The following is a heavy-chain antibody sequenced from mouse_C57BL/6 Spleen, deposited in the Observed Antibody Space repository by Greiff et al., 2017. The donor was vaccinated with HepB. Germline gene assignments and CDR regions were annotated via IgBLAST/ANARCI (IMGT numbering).Heavy chain of an antibody. J-gene: IGHJ2*01. V-gene: IGHV1-15*01. CDR3: TRKGDYDYFDY. D-gene: IGHD2-4*01. Sequence: VKLMESGAELVRPGASVTLSCKASGYTFTDYEMHWVKQTPVHGLEWIGAIDPETGGTAYNQKFKGKAILTADKSSSTAYMELRSLTSEDSAVYYCTRKGDYDYFDYWGQGTTLTVSS. CDR2: IDPETGGT. CDR1: GYTFTDYE.